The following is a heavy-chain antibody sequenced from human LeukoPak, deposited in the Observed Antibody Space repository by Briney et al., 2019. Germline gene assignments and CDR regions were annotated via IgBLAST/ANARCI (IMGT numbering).Heavy chain of an antibody. Sequence: GGSLRLSCAASGFTFSSYGMHWVRQAPGKGLEWVAVISYDGSNKYYADSVKGRFTISRDNSKNTLYLQMNSLRAEDTAVYHCAKEAMTGRGLVSYYFDYWGQGTLVTVSS. D-gene: IGHD3-9*01. CDR1: GFTFSSYG. CDR2: ISYDGSNK. V-gene: IGHV3-30*18. J-gene: IGHJ4*02. CDR3: AKEAMTGRGLVSYYFDY.